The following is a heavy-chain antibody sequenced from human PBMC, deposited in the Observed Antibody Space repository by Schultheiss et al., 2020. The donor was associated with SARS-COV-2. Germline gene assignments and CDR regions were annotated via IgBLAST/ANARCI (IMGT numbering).Heavy chain of an antibody. CDR1: GGSISSYY. J-gene: IGHJ3*02. CDR2: IYTSGST. CDR3: ARDRAHGVTEGAFDI. D-gene: IGHD2-21*02. Sequence: SETLSLTCTVSGGSISSYYWSWIRQPAGKGLEWIGRIYTSGSTNYNPSLKSRVTMSVDTSKNQFSLKLSSVTAADTAVYYCARDRAHGVTEGAFDIWGQGTMVTVSS. V-gene: IGHV4-4*07.